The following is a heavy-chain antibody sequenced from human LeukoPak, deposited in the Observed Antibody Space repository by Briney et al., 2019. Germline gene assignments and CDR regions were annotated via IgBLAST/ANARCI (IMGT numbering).Heavy chain of an antibody. CDR3: ARGRTYYYDSSGPDY. CDR2: ISYDGNNK. Sequence: GGSLRLSCAASGFTFNSFAMHWVRQAPGKGLEWVAVISYDGNNKYYADSVKGRFTISRDNSKNTLYLQMNSPRAEDTAVYYCARGRTYYYDSSGPDYWGQGTLVTVSS. J-gene: IGHJ4*02. CDR1: GFTFNSFA. D-gene: IGHD3-22*01. V-gene: IGHV3-30-3*01.